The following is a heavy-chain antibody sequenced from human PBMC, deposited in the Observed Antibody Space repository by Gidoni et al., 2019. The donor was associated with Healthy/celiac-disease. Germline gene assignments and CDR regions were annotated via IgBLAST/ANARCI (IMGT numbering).Heavy chain of an antibody. CDR2: IYYSGST. J-gene: IGHJ4*02. CDR1: GGSISSYY. D-gene: IGHD2-8*02. V-gene: IGHV4-59*01. CDR3: AREKCTGGVCCFDY. Sequence: QVQLQESGPGLVKPSETLSLACTVSGGSISSYYWSWIRQPPGKGLEWIGYIYYSGSTNYNPSLKSRVTISVDTSKNQFSLKLSSVTAADTAVYYCAREKCTGGVCCFDYWGQGTLVTVSS.